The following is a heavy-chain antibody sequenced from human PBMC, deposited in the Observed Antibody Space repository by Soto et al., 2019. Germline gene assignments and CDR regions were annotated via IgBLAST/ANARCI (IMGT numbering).Heavy chain of an antibody. Sequence: SVKVSFKASGLTFADSAVQWFRQALGQRLEWIGRIVVDSGNTKYAQRFTERVTISWDMSTTTAFMELRSLRSEDTAVYYCATANNTSPFDFWGLGTPATASS. CDR3: ATANNTSPFDF. J-gene: IGHJ4*02. V-gene: IGHV1-58*01. D-gene: IGHD1-26*01. CDR2: IVVDSGNT. CDR1: GLTFADSA.